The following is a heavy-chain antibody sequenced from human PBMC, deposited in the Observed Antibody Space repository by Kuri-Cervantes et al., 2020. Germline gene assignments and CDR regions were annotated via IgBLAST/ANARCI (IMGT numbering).Heavy chain of an antibody. CDR1: GFTFSSYA. J-gene: IGHJ6*02. CDR2: ISYDGSNK. D-gene: IGHD1-1*01. V-gene: IGHV3-30-3*01. Sequence: GESLKISCAASGFTFSSYAMHWVRQAPGKGLEWVAVISYDGSNKYYADSVKGRFTISRDNSKNTLYLQVNSLRAEDTAVYYCATGYSNGMDVRGQGTTVTVSS. CDR3: ATGYSNGMDV.